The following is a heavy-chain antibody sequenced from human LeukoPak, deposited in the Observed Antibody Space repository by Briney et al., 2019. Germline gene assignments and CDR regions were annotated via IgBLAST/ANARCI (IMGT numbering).Heavy chain of an antibody. Sequence: GGSLRLSCAASGFTSSSYAMSWVRQAPGKGLEWVSSISGSGGSTYYVESVKGRFTISRDSSKNTVYLQMNSLRAGDTAVYYCAKGYSATYASMAFFDYWGQGTPVTVSS. D-gene: IGHD1-26*01. CDR3: AKGYSATYASMAFFDY. V-gene: IGHV3-23*01. CDR1: GFTSSSYA. CDR2: ISGSGGST. J-gene: IGHJ4*02.